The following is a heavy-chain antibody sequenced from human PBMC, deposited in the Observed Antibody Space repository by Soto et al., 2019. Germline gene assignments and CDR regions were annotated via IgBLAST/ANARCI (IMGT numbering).Heavy chain of an antibody. V-gene: IGHV1-24*01. J-gene: IGHJ6*01. CDR3: ATGDHITTDRGVTITWEV. D-gene: IGHD3-10*01. CDR1: S. Sequence: SRRSLCQDPRKGLEWMGGFDPEDGETIYAQKFQGRVTMTEDTSTDTAYMELSSLRSEDTAVYYCATGDHITTDRGVTITWEVWGHGPPVTV. CDR2: FDPEDGET.